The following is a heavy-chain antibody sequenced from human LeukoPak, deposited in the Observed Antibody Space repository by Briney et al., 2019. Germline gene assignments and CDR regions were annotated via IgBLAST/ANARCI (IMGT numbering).Heavy chain of an antibody. V-gene: IGHV3-23*01. Sequence: GGSLRLSCAASGFTFSSYAMSWVRQAPGKGLEWVSAISGSGGSTYYADSVKGQFTISRDNSKNTLYLQMNSLRAEDTAVYYCAKIGDGYNYGIDYWGQGTLVTVSS. J-gene: IGHJ4*02. D-gene: IGHD5-24*01. CDR3: AKIGDGYNYGIDY. CDR1: GFTFSSYA. CDR2: ISGSGGST.